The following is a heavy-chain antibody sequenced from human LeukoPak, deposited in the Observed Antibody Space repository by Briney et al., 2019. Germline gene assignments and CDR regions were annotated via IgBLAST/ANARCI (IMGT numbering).Heavy chain of an antibody. CDR3: ARDRFGNNYLDY. CDR2: IYHSGSV. Sequence: SETLSLTCTVSGGSISSGGYYWSCIRQHPGKGLEWIGYIYHSGSVYYNPSLKSRVSISVDTSKNQFSLKVTSVTAADTAVYYCARDRFGNNYLDYWGQGALVTVSS. D-gene: IGHD1/OR15-1a*01. CDR1: GGSISSGGYY. V-gene: IGHV4-31*03. J-gene: IGHJ4*02.